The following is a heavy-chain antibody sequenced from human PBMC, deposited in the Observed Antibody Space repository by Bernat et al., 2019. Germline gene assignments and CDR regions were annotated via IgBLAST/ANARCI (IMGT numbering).Heavy chain of an antibody. Sequence: EVQLVESGGGLVQPGGSLRLSCAASGFTVSSNYMSWVRQAPGKGLEWVSVIYSGGSTYYADSVKGRFTISRHNSKNTLYLQMNSLRAEDTDVYYCARASGYDLYAFDIWGQGTMVTVSS. CDR2: IYSGGST. J-gene: IGHJ3*02. D-gene: IGHD5-12*01. V-gene: IGHV3-53*04. CDR3: ARASGYDLYAFDI. CDR1: GFTVSSNY.